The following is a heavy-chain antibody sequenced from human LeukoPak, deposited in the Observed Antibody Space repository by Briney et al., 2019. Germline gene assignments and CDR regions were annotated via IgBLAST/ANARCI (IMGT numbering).Heavy chain of an antibody. D-gene: IGHD6-6*01. CDR2: INPNSGGT. V-gene: IGHV1-2*02. Sequence: ASVKVSCKASGYTFTGYYMHWVRQAPGQGLEWMGWINPNSGGTNYAQKFQGRVTMTRDTSINTAYMELSRLRSDHTAVYYCAREGVYEYSSSSSGWFDPWGQGTLVTVSS. CDR3: AREGVYEYSSSSSGWFDP. J-gene: IGHJ5*02. CDR1: GYTFTGYY.